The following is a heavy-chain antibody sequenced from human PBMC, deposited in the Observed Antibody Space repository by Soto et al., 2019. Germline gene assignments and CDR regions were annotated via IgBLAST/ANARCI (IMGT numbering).Heavy chain of an antibody. CDR3: ARLTGALFPIDY. CDR1: GFTFSGHG. V-gene: IGHV3-33*01. D-gene: IGHD7-27*01. J-gene: IGHJ4*02. Sequence: QVVLVESGGGVVQPGRSLRLSCAASGFTFSGHGMHWVRQAPGKGLQWVATIWYDSSKKYYGDSVKGRFSISRDNSMNTLYLQMNSLRAEDTAVYYCARLTGALFPIDYWGQGTLVTVSS. CDR2: IWYDSSKK.